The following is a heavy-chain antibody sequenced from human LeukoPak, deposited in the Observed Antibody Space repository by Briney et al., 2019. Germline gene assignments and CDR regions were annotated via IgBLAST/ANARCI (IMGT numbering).Heavy chain of an antibody. CDR3: ARAYHCSGGSCYYFDY. CDR2: IDTAGDT. D-gene: IGHD2-15*01. Sequence: PGGSLRLSCAASGFTFSSYDMHWVRQATGKGLEWVSAIDTAGDTYYPGSVKGRFTISRENAKNSLYLQMNSLRAGDTAVYYCARAYHCSGGSCYYFDYWGQGTLVTVSS. J-gene: IGHJ4*02. CDR1: GFTFSSYD. V-gene: IGHV3-13*04.